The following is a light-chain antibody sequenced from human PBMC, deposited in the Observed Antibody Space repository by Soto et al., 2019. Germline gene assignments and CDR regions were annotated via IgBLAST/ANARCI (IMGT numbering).Light chain of an antibody. Sequence: EIVLTQSPGTLSLSPGERATLSCRASEFLSSSYLVWYQQKPGQAPRLLIYAASRRATGIPDRFSGSGSATEYTLTINTLEPEDFAVYYWQQQGTVGQGTKLEIK. CDR1: EFLSSSY. V-gene: IGKV3-20*01. CDR2: AAS. CDR3: QQQGT. J-gene: IGKJ2*01.